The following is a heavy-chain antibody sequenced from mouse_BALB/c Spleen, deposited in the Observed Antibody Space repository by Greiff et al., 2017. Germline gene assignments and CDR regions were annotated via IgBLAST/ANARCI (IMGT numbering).Heavy chain of an antibody. J-gene: IGHJ3*01. Sequence: EVKVVESGAELVKPGASVKLSCTASGFNIKDTYMHWVKQRPEQGLEWIGRIDPANGNTKYDPKFQGKATITADTSSNTAYLQLSSLTSEDTAVYYCARGDAAYWGQGTLVTVSA. CDR2: IDPANGNT. V-gene: IGHV14-3*02. CDR1: GFNIKDTY. CDR3: ARGDAAY. D-gene: IGHD3-3*01.